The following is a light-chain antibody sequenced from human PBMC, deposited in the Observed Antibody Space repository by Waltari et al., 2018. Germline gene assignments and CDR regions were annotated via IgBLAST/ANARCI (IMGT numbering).Light chain of an antibody. J-gene: IGKJ2*01. Sequence: DIHMTQSPISLSASVGDRVTITCRTNQSISNYRNWYQQKRGGSPKLLIYGASTLQGGVPSRFTGSGSGKDFTLTISSLQTEDFATYFCQQSYSNMYTFGQGTK. CDR1: QSISNY. V-gene: IGKV1-39*01. CDR2: GAS. CDR3: QQSYSNMYT.